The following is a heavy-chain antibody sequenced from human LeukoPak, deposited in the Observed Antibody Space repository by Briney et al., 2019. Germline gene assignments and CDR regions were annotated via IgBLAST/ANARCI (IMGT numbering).Heavy chain of an antibody. V-gene: IGHV3-30*02. CDR1: GFTFSSYG. CDR2: IRYDGSNK. CDR3: SKEKSSGWHDAFDI. D-gene: IGHD6-19*01. J-gene: IGHJ3*02. Sequence: GGSLRLSCAASGFTFSSYGMHWVRQAPGKGLEWVSFIRYDGSNKYYADSVKSRFTIFQDNSKNTLYLQMNSLRADDTAVYYCSKEKSSGWHDAFDIWGQGTMVTVSS.